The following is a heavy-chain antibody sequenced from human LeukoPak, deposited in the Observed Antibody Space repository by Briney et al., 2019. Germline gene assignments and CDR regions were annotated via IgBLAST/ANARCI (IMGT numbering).Heavy chain of an antibody. J-gene: IGHJ4*02. V-gene: IGHV1-69*05. CDR1: EGTFSSYA. Sequence: GASLKVSCKASEGTFSSYAISWVRQAPGQGLEWMGGIIPIFGTANYAQTFQGRVTITTDESTSTAYMELSSLRSEDTAVYYCARGYFDWLPYFLDYWGQGTLVTVSS. CDR3: ARGYFDWLPYFLDY. CDR2: IIPIFGTA. D-gene: IGHD3-9*01.